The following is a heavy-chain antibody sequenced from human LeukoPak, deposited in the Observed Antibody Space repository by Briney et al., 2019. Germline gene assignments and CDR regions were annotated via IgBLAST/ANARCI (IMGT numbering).Heavy chain of an antibody. Sequence: SETLSLTCSVSGGSISSSSYYWGWIRQPPGKGLEWIGSIFYSGSTYYNPSLKSRVTISVDTSKNQFSLKLSSVTAADTAVYYCARDDYQRHFDYWGQGTLVTVSS. CDR2: IFYSGST. D-gene: IGHD2-2*01. V-gene: IGHV4-39*07. CDR1: GGSISSSSYY. J-gene: IGHJ4*02. CDR3: ARDDYQRHFDY.